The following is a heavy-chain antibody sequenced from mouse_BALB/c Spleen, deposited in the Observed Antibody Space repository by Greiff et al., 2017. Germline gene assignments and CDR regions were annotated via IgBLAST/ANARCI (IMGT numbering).Heavy chain of an antibody. CDR1: GYSITSGYY. D-gene: IGHD1-2*01. V-gene: IGHV3-6*02. CDR3: ARDRHYYGYWYFDV. J-gene: IGHJ1*01. CDR2: ISYDGSN. Sequence: EVKLQESGPGLVKPSQSLSLTCSVTGYSITSGYYWNWIRQFPGNKLEWMGYISYDGSNNYNPSLKNRISITRDTSKNQFFLKLNTVTTEDTATYYCARDRHYYGYWYFDVWGAGTTVTVSS.